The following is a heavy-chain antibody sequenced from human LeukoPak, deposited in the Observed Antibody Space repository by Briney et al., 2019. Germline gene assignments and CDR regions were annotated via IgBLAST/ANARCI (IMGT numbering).Heavy chain of an antibody. CDR3: ARLRGYSYGYLDY. Sequence: TGGSLRLSCAASGFTVSSNYMSWVRQAPGKGLEWVSVIYSGGSTYYADSVKGRFTISRDNSKNTLYLQMNSLRAEDTAVYYCARLRGYSYGYLDYWGQGTLVTVSS. CDR1: GFTVSSNY. J-gene: IGHJ4*02. CDR2: IYSGGST. V-gene: IGHV3-53*01. D-gene: IGHD5-18*01.